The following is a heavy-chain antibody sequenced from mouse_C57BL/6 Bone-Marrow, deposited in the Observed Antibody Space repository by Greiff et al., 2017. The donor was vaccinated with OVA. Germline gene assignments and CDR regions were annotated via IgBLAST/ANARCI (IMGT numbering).Heavy chain of an antibody. Sequence: VQLQQSGAELVRPGSSVKLSCKASGYTFTSYWMHWVKQRPIQGLEWIGNIDPSDSETHYNQKFKDKATLTVDKSSSTAYMQLSSLTSEDSAVYYCARLNWAYAMDYWGQGTSVTVSS. J-gene: IGHJ4*01. CDR2: IDPSDSET. D-gene: IGHD4-1*01. V-gene: IGHV1-52*01. CDR3: ARLNWAYAMDY. CDR1: GYTFTSYW.